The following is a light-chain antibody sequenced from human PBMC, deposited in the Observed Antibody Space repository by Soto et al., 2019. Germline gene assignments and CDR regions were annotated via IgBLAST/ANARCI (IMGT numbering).Light chain of an antibody. Sequence: ELVMTQSPATLSVSPRERVTFSCRASQSVSTRLAWYQHKPGQAPRLLISGASTGATGIPPRFSGSGSGTDFTPTVNSLQSEDIAVYYCQQYHNWPVTFGGGTKVDIK. J-gene: IGKJ4*01. CDR3: QQYHNWPVT. CDR2: GAS. V-gene: IGKV3-15*01. CDR1: QSVSTR.